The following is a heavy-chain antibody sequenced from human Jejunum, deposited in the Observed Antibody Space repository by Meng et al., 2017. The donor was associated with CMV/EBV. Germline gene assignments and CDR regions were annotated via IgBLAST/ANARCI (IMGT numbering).Heavy chain of an antibody. CDR2: ININSGGT. CDR1: VYTFTGYY. Sequence: QGRLVRAGGEVKTRGAALKVSSKAPVYTFTGYYMRSVRQAPGQGLEWMGWININSGGTKYAQKFQGWITMTWDTSSSTAYMELSRLRSDDTAVYYFARGEGYCTNGVCSPGYWGQGSLVTVSS. CDR3: ARGEGYCTNGVCSPGY. V-gene: IGHV1-2*04. J-gene: IGHJ4*02. D-gene: IGHD2-8*01.